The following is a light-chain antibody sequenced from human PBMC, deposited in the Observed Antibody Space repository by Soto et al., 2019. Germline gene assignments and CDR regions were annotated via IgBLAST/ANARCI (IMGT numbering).Light chain of an antibody. CDR3: QESHTFLWGT. J-gene: IGKJ1*01. CDR2: GAS. Sequence: DIHLTQSPSSLSASVGDRVTITCRATQTISNSLNWYQQRPGMAPNVLIYGASILQGGVPSRFSGSGSGTDFTLTISSLQPEDSAIYFCQESHTFLWGTFGQGTKVDIK. CDR1: QTISNS. V-gene: IGKV1-39*01.